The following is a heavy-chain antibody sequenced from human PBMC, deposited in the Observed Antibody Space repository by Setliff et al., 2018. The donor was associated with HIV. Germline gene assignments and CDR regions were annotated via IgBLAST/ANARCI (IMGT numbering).Heavy chain of an antibody. Sequence: GESLKISCKGSGNSFSNHWISWVRQVPGQGLEWMGRIDPSNSNTNYSPSFQGHVTISADKSISTAYLQWSSLRASDTAMYYCARRSCSGGSCYLSDYWGQGTLVTVSS. J-gene: IGHJ4*02. CDR2: IDPSNSNT. CDR1: GNSFSNHW. V-gene: IGHV5-10-1*01. D-gene: IGHD2-15*01. CDR3: ARRSCSGGSCYLSDY.